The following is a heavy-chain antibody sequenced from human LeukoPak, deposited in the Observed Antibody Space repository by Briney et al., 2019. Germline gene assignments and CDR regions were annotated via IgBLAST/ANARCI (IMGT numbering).Heavy chain of an antibody. CDR3: AMLRLFYGDFDY. Sequence: GGSLRLSCAASGFTFSSYEMNWVRQAPGKGLEWVSYISSSGSTIYYADSVKGRFTISRDNAKNSLYLQMNSLRAEDTAVYYCAMLRLFYGDFDYWGQGTLVTVSS. D-gene: IGHD4-17*01. J-gene: IGHJ4*02. CDR1: GFTFSSYE. V-gene: IGHV3-48*03. CDR2: ISSSGSTI.